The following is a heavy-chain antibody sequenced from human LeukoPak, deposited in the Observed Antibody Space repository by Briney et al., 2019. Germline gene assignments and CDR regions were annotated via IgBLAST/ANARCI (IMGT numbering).Heavy chain of an antibody. CDR3: ARDRVAVVVPAAKVNYYYYGMDV. D-gene: IGHD2-2*01. V-gene: IGHV3-21*01. J-gene: IGHJ6*02. CDR2: ISSSSSCI. Sequence: GGSLRLSCAASGFTFSSYSMNWVRQAPGKGLEWVSSISSSSSCIYYADSVKGRFTISRDNAKNSLYLQMNSLRAEDTAVYYCARDRVAVVVPAAKVNYYYYGMDVWGQGTTVTVSS. CDR1: GFTFSSYS.